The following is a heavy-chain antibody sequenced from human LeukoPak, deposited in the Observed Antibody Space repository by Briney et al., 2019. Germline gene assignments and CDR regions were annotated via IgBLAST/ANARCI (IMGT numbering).Heavy chain of an antibody. Sequence: GGSLRLSCAASGFTFSDHYMDWVRQAPGKGREWVGRTRNKANSYTTEYAASVKGRFTFSRDDSKNSLSLQMNSLKTADTAVYYCAREGYCSGGSCIHEAFDIWGQGTMVTVSS. CDR3: AREGYCSGGSCIHEAFDI. CDR2: TRNKANSYTT. J-gene: IGHJ3*02. V-gene: IGHV3-72*01. CDR1: GFTFSDHY. D-gene: IGHD2-15*01.